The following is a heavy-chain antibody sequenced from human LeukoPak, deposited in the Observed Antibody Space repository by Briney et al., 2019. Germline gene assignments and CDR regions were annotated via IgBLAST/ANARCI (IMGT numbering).Heavy chain of an antibody. J-gene: IGHJ4*02. CDR2: IKSKTDGGTT. V-gene: IGHV3-15*01. CDR3: TTVQYYDILTGLSAY. Sequence: GGSLRLSCAASGFTFSNAWMSWVRQAPGKGLEWVGRIKSKTDGGTTDYAAPVKGRFTISRDDSKNTLYLQMNSLKTEDTAVYYCTTVQYYDILTGLSAYWGQGTLVTVSS. CDR1: GFTFSNAW. D-gene: IGHD3-9*01.